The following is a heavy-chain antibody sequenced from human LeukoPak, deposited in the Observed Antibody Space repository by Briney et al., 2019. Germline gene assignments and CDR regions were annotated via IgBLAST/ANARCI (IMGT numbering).Heavy chain of an antibody. CDR1: GGSFSGYY. J-gene: IGHJ6*03. CDR2: INHSGST. CDR3: ARLPAPYARYFAPVARYYYMDV. Sequence: SETLSLTCAVYGGSFSGYYWSWIRQPPGKGLEWIGEINHSGSTNYNPSLKSRVTISVDTSKNQFSLKLSSVTAADTAVYYCARLPAPYARYFAPVARYYYMDVWGKGTTVTVSS. D-gene: IGHD3-9*01. V-gene: IGHV4-34*01.